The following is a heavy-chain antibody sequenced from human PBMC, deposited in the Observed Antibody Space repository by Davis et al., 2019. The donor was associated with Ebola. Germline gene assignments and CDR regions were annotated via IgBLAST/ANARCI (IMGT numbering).Heavy chain of an antibody. Sequence: SVKVSCKASGGTFSSYAISWVRQAPGQGLEWMGRIIPLLGIANYAQKFQGRVTITADKSTSTAYMELSSLRSEDTAVYYCATGVAPHYGRSYYYYGMDVWGQGTTVTVSS. V-gene: IGHV1-69*04. J-gene: IGHJ6*02. CDR2: IIPLLGIA. D-gene: IGHD3-10*01. CDR3: ATGVAPHYGRSYYYYGMDV. CDR1: GGTFSSYA.